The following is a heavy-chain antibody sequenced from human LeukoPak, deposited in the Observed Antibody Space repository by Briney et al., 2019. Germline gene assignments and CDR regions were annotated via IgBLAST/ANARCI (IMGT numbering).Heavy chain of an antibody. Sequence: GGSLRLSCAASGFTFSSYDMNWVRQAPGKGLEWVSYITSRSTTMYYADSVKGRFTISRDNAKNSLYLQMNSLRAEDTAVYYCAKALAQIPRRVAYYDSSGYYYVLSAFDIWGQGTMVTVSS. CDR3: AKALAQIPRRVAYYDSSGYYYVLSAFDI. J-gene: IGHJ3*02. D-gene: IGHD3-22*01. V-gene: IGHV3-48*01. CDR1: GFTFSSYD. CDR2: ITSRSTTM.